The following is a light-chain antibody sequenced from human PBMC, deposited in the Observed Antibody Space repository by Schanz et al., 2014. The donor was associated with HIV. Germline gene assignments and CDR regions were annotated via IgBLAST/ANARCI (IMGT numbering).Light chain of an antibody. V-gene: IGKV1-17*01. CDR1: QGIGNE. J-gene: IGKJ1*01. CDR3: QQYDRSSWT. Sequence: DIQMTQSPSSLSASVGDTVTITCRASQGIGNELGWYQQKPGKAPNLLIYQASSLNIGVPSRFSGSGSGTEFTLPISSLQPDDFATYYCQQYDRSSWTFGLGTKVKTK. CDR2: QAS.